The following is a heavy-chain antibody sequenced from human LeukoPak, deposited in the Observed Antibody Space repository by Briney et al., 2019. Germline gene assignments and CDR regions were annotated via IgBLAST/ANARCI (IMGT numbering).Heavy chain of an antibody. CDR2: VNKSGDPR. CDR3: TREGSTSGLFD. D-gene: IGHD1-1*01. CDR1: GFIFSSFE. Sequence: PGGSLRLSCEVSGFIFSSFEMNWVRQAPGKGLEWISYVNKSGDPRDFADSVKGRFTISRDNAKNSLFLQMNSLRAEDTAVYYCTREGSTSGLFDWGQGTLVTVSS. V-gene: IGHV3-48*03. J-gene: IGHJ4*02.